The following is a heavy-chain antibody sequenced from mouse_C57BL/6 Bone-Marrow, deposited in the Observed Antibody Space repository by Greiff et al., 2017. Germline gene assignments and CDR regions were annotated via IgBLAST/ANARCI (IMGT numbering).Heavy chain of an antibody. CDR1: GFTFSDYY. J-gene: IGHJ2*01. D-gene: IGHD2-13*01. CDR2: ISNGGGST. V-gene: IGHV5-12*01. Sequence: EVKLVESGGGLVQPGGSLKLSCAASGFTFSDYYMYWVRQTPEKRLEWVAYISNGGGSTYYPDTVKGRFTISRDNAKNTLYLQMSRLKSEDTAMYYCARRGDPDYIDYWGQGTTLTVSS. CDR3: ARRGDPDYIDY.